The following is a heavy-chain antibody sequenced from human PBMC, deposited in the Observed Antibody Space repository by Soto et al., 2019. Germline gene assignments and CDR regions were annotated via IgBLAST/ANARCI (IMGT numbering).Heavy chain of an antibody. CDR2: IIPIFGTA. CDR1: GYTSTSYA. CDR3: ARYYDSSGYHLYFDY. V-gene: IGHV1-69*06. J-gene: IGHJ4*02. Sequence: GASVKVSCKASGYTSTSYAISWVRQAPGQGLEWMGGIIPIFGTANYAQKFQGRVTITADKSTSTAYMELSSLRSEDTAVYYCARYYDSSGYHLYFDYWGQGTLVTVSS. D-gene: IGHD3-22*01.